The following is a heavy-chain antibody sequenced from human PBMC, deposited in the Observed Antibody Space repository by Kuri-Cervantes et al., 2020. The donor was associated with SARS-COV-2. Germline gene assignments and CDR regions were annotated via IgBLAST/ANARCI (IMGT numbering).Heavy chain of an antibody. D-gene: IGHD5-12*01. Sequence: GGSLRLSCAASGFTFSSYRMSWVRQAPGKGLEWVANIKQDGSEKYYVDSVKGRFTISRDNAKNSLYLQMNSLRAEDTAVYYCARETSGYESYFDYWGQGTLVTVSS. V-gene: IGHV3-7*01. CDR2: IKQDGSEK. CDR1: GFTFSSYR. CDR3: ARETSGYESYFDY. J-gene: IGHJ4*02.